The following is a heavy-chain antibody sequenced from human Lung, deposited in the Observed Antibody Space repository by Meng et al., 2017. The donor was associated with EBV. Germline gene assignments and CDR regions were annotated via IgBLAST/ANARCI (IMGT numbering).Heavy chain of an antibody. Sequence: VLQLQSGAVLKTSEAPVRVSGIASGYICGNYGICCRRQARGQGLEWGGMNVNYVNTYNASKFQRTVTITATTHKNPALMLLSSTTADYAAVYYCASGTTSRNYFDYWGQGTLVTVSS. CDR3: ASGTTSRNYFDY. D-gene: IGHD1-14*01. CDR2: NVNYVNT. CDR1: GYICGNYG. V-gene: IGHV1-18*01. J-gene: IGHJ4*02.